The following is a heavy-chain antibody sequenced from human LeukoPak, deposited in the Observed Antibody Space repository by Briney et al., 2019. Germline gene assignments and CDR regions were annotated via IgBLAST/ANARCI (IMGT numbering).Heavy chain of an antibody. CDR2: ISAYTGNT. CDR3: ARDLDGSGSYYTDY. CDR1: AHSLSNYG. J-gene: IGHJ4*02. V-gene: IGHV1-18*01. Sequence: GDPVMFAGKTSAHSLSNYGFNWVRQAPGQGLECMVWISAYTGNTKYAQKLQGRFTMTTDTSTSPAYMELRSLTSDDTAVYYCARDLDGSGSYYTDYWGQGTLVTVFS. D-gene: IGHD3-10*01.